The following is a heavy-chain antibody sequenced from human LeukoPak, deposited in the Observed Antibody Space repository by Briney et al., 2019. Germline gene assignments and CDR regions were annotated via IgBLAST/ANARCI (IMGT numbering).Heavy chain of an antibody. CDR3: ARGYYDFWSGYYTDFDY. CDR1: GFTFSSYS. J-gene: IGHJ4*02. Sequence: PGGSLRLSCAASGFTFSSYSMNWVRQAPGKGLEWVSYISSSSSTIYYADSVKGRFTISRDNAKNSLYLQMNGLRAEDTAVYYCARGYYDFWSGYYTDFDYWGQGTLVTVSS. D-gene: IGHD3-3*01. V-gene: IGHV3-48*01. CDR2: ISSSSSTI.